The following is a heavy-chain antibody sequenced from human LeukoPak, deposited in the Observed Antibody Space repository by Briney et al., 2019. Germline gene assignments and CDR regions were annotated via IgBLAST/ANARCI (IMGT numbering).Heavy chain of an antibody. J-gene: IGHJ4*02. Sequence: ASVKVSCQASGYRIISNYLQGVRQAPGLGAEWIGWMHPGNGNTRYAEKFQGRVTMTMDTSINTGYKDLSSLRSDDTGVYYCAREGSYCVGGDCYSFDFWGQGTQITVSS. CDR2: MHPGNGNT. V-gene: IGHV1-2*02. CDR1: GYRIISNY. CDR3: AREGSYCVGGDCYSFDF. D-gene: IGHD2-15*01.